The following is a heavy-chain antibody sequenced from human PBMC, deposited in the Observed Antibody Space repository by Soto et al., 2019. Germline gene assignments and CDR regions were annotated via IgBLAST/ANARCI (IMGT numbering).Heavy chain of an antibody. Sequence: EVQLLESGGGLEQPGGSLRLSCAASGFTFSSYAMNWVRQAPGKGLEWVSVISGSGDSTYYADSVKGRFTISRDNSTNTPYLQMNRLRAEDTAVYYCARRGSGSYYDYWGQGTVVTVSS. CDR2: ISGSGDST. D-gene: IGHD1-26*01. CDR1: GFTFSSYA. CDR3: ARRGSGSYYDY. J-gene: IGHJ4*02. V-gene: IGHV3-23*01.